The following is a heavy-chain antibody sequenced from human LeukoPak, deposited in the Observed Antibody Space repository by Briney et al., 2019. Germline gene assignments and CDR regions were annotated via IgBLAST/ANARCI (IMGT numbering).Heavy chain of an antibody. Sequence: SETLSLTCTVSGGSISSGGYYWSWIRQHPGKGLEWIGYIYYSGSTYYNPSLKSRVTISVDTSKNQFYLKLSSVTAADTAVYYCARVRYSRGAFDPWGQGTLDTVSS. CDR1: GGSISSGGYY. D-gene: IGHD6-13*01. J-gene: IGHJ5*02. CDR2: IYYSGST. V-gene: IGHV4-31*03. CDR3: ARVRYSRGAFDP.